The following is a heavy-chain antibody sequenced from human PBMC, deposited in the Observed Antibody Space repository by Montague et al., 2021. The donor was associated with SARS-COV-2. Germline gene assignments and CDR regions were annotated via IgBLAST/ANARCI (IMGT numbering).Heavy chain of an antibody. V-gene: IGHV4-59*02. D-gene: IGHD1-26*01. CDR1: GDSVSHDF. J-gene: IGHJ4*02. CDR2: VYYSRSS. CDR3: VRDPAPSGSGTFYDY. Sequence: SETLSLTCTISGDSVSHDFWTWIRQPPGKGLEWIGYVYYSRSSSHNPSLRGRVSIAVDTPKNQFSLRLSTVTAADTAIYYCVRDPAPSGSGTFYDYWGQGTPVAVSS.